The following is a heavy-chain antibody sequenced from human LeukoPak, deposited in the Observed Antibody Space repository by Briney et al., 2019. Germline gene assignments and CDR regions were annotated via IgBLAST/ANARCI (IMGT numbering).Heavy chain of an antibody. V-gene: IGHV3-23*01. CDR3: AKLRYFDWLSRDAFDI. CDR1: GFTFSSYA. D-gene: IGHD3-9*01. Sequence: GGSLRLSCAASGFTFSSYAMSWVRQAPGKGLEWVSAISGSGGSTYYADSVKGRFTISRDNSKNTLYLQMNSLRAEDTAVYYCAKLRYFDWLSRDAFDIWGQGTMVTVSS. J-gene: IGHJ3*02. CDR2: ISGSGGST.